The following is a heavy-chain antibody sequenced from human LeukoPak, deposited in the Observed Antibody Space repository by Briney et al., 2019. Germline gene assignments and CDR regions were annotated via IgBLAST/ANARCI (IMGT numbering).Heavy chain of an antibody. D-gene: IGHD3-22*01. CDR3: ASRQHDYDSGGFLSRFDY. V-gene: IGHV4-34*01. CDR1: GGSFSSYY. Sequence: SETLSLACAVYGGSFSSYYWSWIRQPPGKGLEWIGEINHSGSTNYNPSLKSRVTISVDTSKNQFSLKLRSVTAADTAVYYCASRQHDYDSGGFLSRFDYWGQGTLVTVSS. J-gene: IGHJ4*02. CDR2: INHSGST.